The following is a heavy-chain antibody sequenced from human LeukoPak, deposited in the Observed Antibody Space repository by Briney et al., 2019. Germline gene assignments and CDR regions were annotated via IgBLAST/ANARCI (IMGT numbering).Heavy chain of an antibody. D-gene: IGHD3-22*01. CDR3: ARDFLENYYDSSGYHYSLDY. V-gene: IGHV1-69*13. Sequence: GASVRVSCKASGGTFSSYAISWVRQAPGQGLEWMGGIIPIFGTANYAQKFQGRVTITADESTSTAYMELSSLRSEDTAVYYCARDFLENYYDSSGYHYSLDYWGQGTLVTVSS. J-gene: IGHJ4*02. CDR1: GGTFSSYA. CDR2: IIPIFGTA.